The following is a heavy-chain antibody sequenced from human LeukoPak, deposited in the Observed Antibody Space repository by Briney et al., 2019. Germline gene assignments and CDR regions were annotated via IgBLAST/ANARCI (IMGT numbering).Heavy chain of an antibody. CDR2: LYSDGNT. J-gene: IGHJ4*02. Sequence: PGGSLRLSCAASGFTVITNEMTWVRQAPGKGLEWVSVLYSDGNTKYADSVQGRFTISKDNSKNNLYLEMNSLSPDDTAVYYCARGVEPLAANTLAYWGQGTLVTVSS. CDR3: ARGVEPLAANTLAY. CDR1: GFTVITNE. D-gene: IGHD1-14*01. V-gene: IGHV3-53*01.